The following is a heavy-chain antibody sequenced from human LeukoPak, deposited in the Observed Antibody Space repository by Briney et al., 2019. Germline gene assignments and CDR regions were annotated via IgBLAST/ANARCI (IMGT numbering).Heavy chain of an antibody. CDR3: ARAIWGRSIDYYYYGMDV. CDR2: INAGNGNT. D-gene: IGHD3-16*01. J-gene: IGHJ6*02. CDR1: GYTFTRYA. V-gene: IGHV1-3*01. Sequence: GASVTVSCKASGYTFTRYAVHWVRQAPGQGLEGRGWINAGNGNTKYSQNFQDRVTFTRDTSASTAYMELSSLRSEDTAVYYCARAIWGRSIDYYYYGMDVWGQGTTVTVSS.